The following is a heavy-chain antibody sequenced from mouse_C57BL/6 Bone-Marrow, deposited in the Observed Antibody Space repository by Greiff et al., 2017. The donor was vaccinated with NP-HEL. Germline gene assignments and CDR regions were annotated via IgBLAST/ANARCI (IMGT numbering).Heavy chain of an antibody. Sequence: EVQLVESEGGLVQPGSSMKLSCTASGFTFSDYYMAWVRQVPEKGLEWVANINYDGSSTYYLDSLKSRFIISRDNAKNILYLQMSSLKSEDTATYYCARGGLRDYAMDYWGQGTSVTVSS. J-gene: IGHJ4*01. CDR3: ARGGLRDYAMDY. CDR1: GFTFSDYY. V-gene: IGHV5-16*01. CDR2: INYDGSST. D-gene: IGHD2-4*01.